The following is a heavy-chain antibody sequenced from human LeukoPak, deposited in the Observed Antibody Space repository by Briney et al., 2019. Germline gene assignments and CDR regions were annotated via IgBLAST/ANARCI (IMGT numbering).Heavy chain of an antibody. J-gene: IGHJ6*02. CDR3: ARGGLIVAGAYYYYGMDV. Sequence: ASVKVSCKASGYTFTGYYMHWVRQAPGQGLEWMGWINPNSGGTNYAQKLQGRVTMTTDTSTSTAYMELRSLRSDDTAVYYCARGGLIVAGAYYYYGMDVWGQGTTVTVSS. CDR1: GYTFTGYY. CDR2: INPNSGGT. D-gene: IGHD6-19*01. V-gene: IGHV1-2*02.